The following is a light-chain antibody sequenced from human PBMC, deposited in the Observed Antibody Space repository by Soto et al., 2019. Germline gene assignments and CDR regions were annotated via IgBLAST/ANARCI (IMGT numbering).Light chain of an antibody. CDR1: QSVRSS. CDR2: GAS. Sequence: EIVMTQSPATLSVSPGERATLSCRASQSVRSSLAWYQQKPGQAPRLLISGASTRATGTPARFSGSGSGTEFTLTISSLQSEDFAVYYCQQYNNWPYSFGQGTK. CDR3: QQYNNWPYS. V-gene: IGKV3-15*01. J-gene: IGKJ2*01.